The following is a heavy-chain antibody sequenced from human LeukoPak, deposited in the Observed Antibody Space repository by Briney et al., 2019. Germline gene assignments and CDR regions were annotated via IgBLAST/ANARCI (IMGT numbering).Heavy chain of an antibody. CDR3: ARDFTNIRGGGYFDN. CDR1: GFPFSSYV. CDR2: IWFDGGKI. Sequence: QSGGSLRLSCAASGFPFSSYVMHWLRQTPGKGLEWVAVIWFDGGKIYYADSVKGRFTISRDNSKNTLYLQMNSLRAEDTAVYHCARDFTNIRGGGYFDNWGQGTLVTVSS. D-gene: IGHD2/OR15-2a*01. J-gene: IGHJ4*02. V-gene: IGHV3-33*01.